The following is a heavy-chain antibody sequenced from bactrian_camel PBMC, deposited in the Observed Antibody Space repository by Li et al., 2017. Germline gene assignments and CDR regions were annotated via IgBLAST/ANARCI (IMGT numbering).Heavy chain of an antibody. D-gene: IGHD1*01. V-gene: IGHV3S26*01. CDR3: AADAGTGGGWCSLSQNYPY. CDR2: TIDDDGET. CDR1: GYTYTAFC. Sequence: VESGGGSVQAGGSLRLACVASGYTYTAFCWAWFRQAPGKEREGVATIDDDGETTYADLVKGRFTISKDTSKNTLYLQMNNLKPEDTAMYYCAADAGTGGGWCSLSQNYPYWGRGTQVTVS. J-gene: IGHJ4*01.